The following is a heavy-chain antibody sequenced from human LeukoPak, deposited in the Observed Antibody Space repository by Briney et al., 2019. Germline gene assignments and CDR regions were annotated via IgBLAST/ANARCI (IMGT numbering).Heavy chain of an antibody. CDR2: ISGSGGST. Sequence: GGSLRLSCAASGFTFSSYAMSWVRQAPGKGLEWVSAISGSGGSTSYADSVKGRFTISRDNSKNTLYLQMNSLRAEDTAVYYCAKDMVRGVPPLDAFDIWGQGTMVTVSS. V-gene: IGHV3-23*01. CDR3: AKDMVRGVPPLDAFDI. CDR1: GFTFSSYA. J-gene: IGHJ3*02. D-gene: IGHD3-10*01.